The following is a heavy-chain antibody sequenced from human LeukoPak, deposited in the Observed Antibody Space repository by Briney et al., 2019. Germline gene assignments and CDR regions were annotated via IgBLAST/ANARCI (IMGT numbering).Heavy chain of an antibody. Sequence: SETLSLTCIVSGGAISSTAYYWGWIRQPPGKGLEWIGSIYYSGSTYYNPSLKSRVNISVDPSHNQFSLKLNSVTAADTALYYCARHPPYGSRNWGAYYFDSWGQGTLVTVSS. V-gene: IGHV4-39*01. CDR1: GGAISSTAYY. CDR3: ARHPPYGSRNWGAYYFDS. D-gene: IGHD3-10*01. J-gene: IGHJ4*02. CDR2: IYYSGST.